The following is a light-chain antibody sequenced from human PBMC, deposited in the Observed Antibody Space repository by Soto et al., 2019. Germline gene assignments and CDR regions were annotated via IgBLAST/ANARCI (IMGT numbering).Light chain of an antibody. CDR1: SSDVGSYRF. V-gene: IGLV2-8*01. CDR3: SSYAGNNNVI. Sequence: SVLTQPPSASGSPGQSVTISCTGTSSDVGSYRFVSWYQQHPGKAPKLLIYEVSKRPSGVPDRFSASTSGNTASLTVSGLQADDEADYYCSSYAGNNNVIFGGGTQLPS. CDR2: EVS. J-gene: IGLJ2*01.